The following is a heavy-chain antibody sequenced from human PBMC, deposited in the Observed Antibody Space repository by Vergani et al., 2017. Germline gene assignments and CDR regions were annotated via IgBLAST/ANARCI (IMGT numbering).Heavy chain of an antibody. V-gene: IGHV3-23*01. Sequence: EVQLLESGGGLVQPGGSLRLSCAASGFTFSSYAMSWVRQAPGKGLEWVSAISGSGGSTYYADSVKGRFTISRDNSKNTLYLQMNSLRAEDTAVYYCAKDGSYSGSYRGGLDYWGQGTLVTVSS. J-gene: IGHJ4*02. CDR2: ISGSGGST. CDR1: GFTFSSYA. D-gene: IGHD1-26*01. CDR3: AKDGSYSGSYRGGLDY.